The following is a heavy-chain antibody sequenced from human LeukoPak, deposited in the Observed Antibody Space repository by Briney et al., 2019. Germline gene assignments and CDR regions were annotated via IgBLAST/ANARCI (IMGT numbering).Heavy chain of an antibody. V-gene: IGHV4-34*01. CDR1: GGSFSGYY. D-gene: IGHD6-19*01. CDR2: INHSGST. J-gene: IGHJ5*02. CDR3: ARKGFSGYSSGWYWFDP. Sequence: SETLSLTCAVYGGSFSGYYWSWIRQPPGKGLEWIGEINHSGSTSYNPSLKSRVTISVDTSKNQFSLKLSSVTAADTAVYYCARKGFSGYSSGWYWFDPWGQGTLVTVSS.